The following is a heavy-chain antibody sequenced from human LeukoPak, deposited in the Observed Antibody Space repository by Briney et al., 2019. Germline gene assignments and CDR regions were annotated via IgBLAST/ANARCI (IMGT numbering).Heavy chain of an antibody. D-gene: IGHD3-22*01. CDR2: FDPEDGET. CDR1: GYTLTELS. J-gene: IGHJ4*02. Sequence: GASVKVSCKVSGYTLTELSMHWVRQAPGKGLEWMGGFDPEDGETIYAQKFQGRVTMTEDTSTDTAYMELSSLRSEDTAVYYCATVDSYYYDSRGSDYWGQGTLVTVSS. V-gene: IGHV1-24*01. CDR3: ATVDSYYYDSRGSDY.